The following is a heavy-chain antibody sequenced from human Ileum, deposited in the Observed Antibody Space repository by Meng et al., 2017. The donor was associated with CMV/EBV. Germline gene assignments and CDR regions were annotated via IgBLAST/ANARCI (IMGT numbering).Heavy chain of an antibody. CDR3: ARDSITMIVVDHHWFDP. V-gene: IGHV4-34*01. J-gene: IGHJ5*02. Sequence: YGGSFSGYSWSWIRQPPGKGLEWIGDIHHSGSTNYNPSLQSRVTISVDTSKNQFSLKLSSVTAADTAVYYCARDSITMIVVDHHWFDPWGQGTLVTVSS. CDR1: GGSFSGYS. D-gene: IGHD3-22*01. CDR2: IHHSGST.